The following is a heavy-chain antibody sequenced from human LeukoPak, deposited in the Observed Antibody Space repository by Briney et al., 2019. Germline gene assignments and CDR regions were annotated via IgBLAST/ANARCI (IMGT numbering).Heavy chain of an antibody. D-gene: IGHD6-19*01. CDR2: VYYTGST. CDR1: GGSISSYY. CDR3: ARRGFNSGFYYFDY. J-gene: IGHJ4*02. V-gene: IGHV4-59*08. Sequence: SETLSLTCTVSGGSISSYYWSWIRQPPGKGLECIGYVYYTGSTYYNPSLESRVTISVDTSKNQFSLTLSSVTAADTAVYYCARRGFNSGFYYFDYWGQGTLVTVSS.